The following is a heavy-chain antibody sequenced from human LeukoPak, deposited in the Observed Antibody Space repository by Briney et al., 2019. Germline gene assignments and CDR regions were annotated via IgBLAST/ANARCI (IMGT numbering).Heavy chain of an antibody. CDR3: ARSLVGGNTVDY. J-gene: IGHJ4*02. D-gene: IGHD1-26*01. V-gene: IGHV1-69*05. CDR1: GGTFSSYA. Sequence: SVKVSCKASGGTFSSYAISWVRQAPGQGLEWMGGIIPIFGTANYAQKFQGRVTITTDESTSTAYMELSSLRSEDTAVYYCARSLVGGNTVDYWGQGTLVTVSS. CDR2: IIPIFGTA.